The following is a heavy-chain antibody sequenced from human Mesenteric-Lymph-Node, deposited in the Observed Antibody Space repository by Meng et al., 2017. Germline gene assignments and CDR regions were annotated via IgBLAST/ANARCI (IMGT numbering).Heavy chain of an antibody. Sequence: GESLKISCAASGFTFSSHSMTWVRQAPGKGLEWVSAISDTGGHVHYADAVRGRFTISRDNAKNSLYLQMNSLRAEDTAVYYCARIAAARDYWGQGTLVTVSS. J-gene: IGHJ4*02. CDR2: ISDTGGHV. V-gene: IGHV3-21*01. CDR1: GFTFSSHS. D-gene: IGHD6-13*01. CDR3: ARIAAARDY.